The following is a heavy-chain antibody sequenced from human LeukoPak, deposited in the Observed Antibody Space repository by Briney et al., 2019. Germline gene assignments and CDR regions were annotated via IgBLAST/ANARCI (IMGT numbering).Heavy chain of an antibody. J-gene: IGHJ4*02. CDR2: ISSSSSYI. D-gene: IGHD6-13*01. CDR1: GFTFTDYY. Sequence: PGGSLRLSCAASGFTFTDYYMNWVRQAPGKGLEWVSSISSSSSYIYYADSVKGRFTISRDNAKNSLYLQMNSLRAEDTAVYYCARDPRIAAADIPPFDYWGQGTLVTVSS. V-gene: IGHV3-21*01. CDR3: ARDPRIAAADIPPFDY.